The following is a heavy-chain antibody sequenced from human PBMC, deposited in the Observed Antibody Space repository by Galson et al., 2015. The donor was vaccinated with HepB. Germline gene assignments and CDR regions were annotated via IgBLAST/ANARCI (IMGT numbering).Heavy chain of an antibody. V-gene: IGHV3-23*01. CDR2: ISGSGDTI. J-gene: IGHJ4*02. CDR1: GFTFSTHA. Sequence: SLRLSCAASGFTFSTHAMSWVRQAPGKGLAWVSAISGSGDTIYYADSVMGRLTISRDNSKNTLYLQMNSLRAEDTAVYYCAKVHCGATSCSRIDDWGQGTLVTVSS. CDR3: AKVHCGATSCSRIDD. D-gene: IGHD2-2*01.